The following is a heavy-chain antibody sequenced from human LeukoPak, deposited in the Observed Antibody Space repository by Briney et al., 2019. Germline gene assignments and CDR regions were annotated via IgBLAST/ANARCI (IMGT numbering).Heavy chain of an antibody. V-gene: IGHV3-11*06. J-gene: IGHJ3*02. D-gene: IGHD1-26*01. Sequence: GGSLRLSCAASGFIFSDYYMSWIRQAPGKGLEWVSYISSSSSYTKYADSVRGGFTIARENAENSLYLQMNSLRAEDTAVYHCARGGYYDALDIWGQGTMVTVSS. CDR3: ARGGYYDALDI. CDR2: ISSSSSYT. CDR1: GFIFSDYY.